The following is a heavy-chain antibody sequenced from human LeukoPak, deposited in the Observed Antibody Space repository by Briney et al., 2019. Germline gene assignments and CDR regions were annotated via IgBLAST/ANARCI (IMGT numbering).Heavy chain of an antibody. CDR1: GFTFSSYA. CDR2: ISGSGGST. J-gene: IGHJ5*02. D-gene: IGHD3-3*01. CDR3: ATDSYYDFWSGYPGRWFDP. V-gene: IGHV3-23*01. Sequence: GGSLRLSCAASGFTFSSYAMSWVRQAPGKGLERVSAISGSGGSTYYADSVKGRFTISRDNSKNTLYLQMNSLRAEDTAVYYCATDSYYDFWSGYPGRWFDPWGQGTLVTVSS.